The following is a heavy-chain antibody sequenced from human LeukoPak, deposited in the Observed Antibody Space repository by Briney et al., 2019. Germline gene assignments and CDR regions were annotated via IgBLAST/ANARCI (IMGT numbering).Heavy chain of an antibody. CDR1: GGSISSSSYY. Sequence: SETLSLTCTVAGGSISSSSYYWGWIRQPPGRGLGWIGSIYYSGSTYYKPSLKSRVTISVDTSKNQFSLKLSSVNAADTAVYYCASRRRYFDPWGQGTLVTVSS. CDR2: IYYSGST. CDR3: ASRRRYFDP. V-gene: IGHV4-39*01. D-gene: IGHD3-9*01. J-gene: IGHJ5*02.